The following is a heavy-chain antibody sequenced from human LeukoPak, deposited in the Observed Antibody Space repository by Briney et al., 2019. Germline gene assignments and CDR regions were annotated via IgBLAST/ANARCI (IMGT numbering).Heavy chain of an antibody. CDR2: IKQDGSEK. CDR3: ARDCVGLLMVYAIDY. J-gene: IGHJ4*02. V-gene: IGHV3-7*01. CDR1: GFTFSNFA. Sequence: GGSLRLSCEVSGFTFSNFAMSWVRQAPGKGLEWVANIKQDGSEKYYVDAVKGRFTISRDNAKNSLYLQLNSLRAEDTAVYYCARDCVGLLMVYAIDYWGEGPLVRVSS. D-gene: IGHD2-8*01.